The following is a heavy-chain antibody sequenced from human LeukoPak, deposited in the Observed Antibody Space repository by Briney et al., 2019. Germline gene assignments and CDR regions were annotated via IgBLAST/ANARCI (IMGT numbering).Heavy chain of an antibody. CDR2: IYYSGST. CDR3: AKEGGYCSSTSCYDYFDY. Sequence: SETLSLTCTVSGGSISSYYWSWIRQPPGKGLEWIGYIYYSGSTNYNPSLKSRVTISVDTSKNQFSLKLSSVTAADTAVYYCAKEGGYCSSTSCYDYFDYWGQGTLVTVSS. D-gene: IGHD2-2*01. CDR1: GGSISSYY. V-gene: IGHV4-59*12. J-gene: IGHJ4*02.